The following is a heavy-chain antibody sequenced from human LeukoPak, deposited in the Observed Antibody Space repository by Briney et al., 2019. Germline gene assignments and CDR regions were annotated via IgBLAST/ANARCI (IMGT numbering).Heavy chain of an antibody. CDR2: ISSSSSYI. CDR3: AGSGGSTAYGMDV. D-gene: IGHD2-15*01. V-gene: IGHV3-21*01. Sequence: GGSLRLSCAASGFTFSSYSMNWVRQAPGKGLEWVSSISSSSSYIYYADSVKGRFTISRDNAKNSLYLQMNSLRAEDTAVYYCAGSGGSTAYGMDVWGQGTTVTVFS. J-gene: IGHJ6*02. CDR1: GFTFSSYS.